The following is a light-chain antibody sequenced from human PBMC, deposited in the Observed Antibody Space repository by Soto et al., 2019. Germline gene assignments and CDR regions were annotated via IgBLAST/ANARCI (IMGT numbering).Light chain of an antibody. J-gene: IGKJ1*01. CDR2: AAS. V-gene: IGKV1-9*01. CDR1: QGISSY. CDR3: QQYYSYPRS. Sequence: IQLTQSPSSLSASVGDRVTITCRASQGISSYLAWYQQKPGKAPKLLIYAASTLQSGVPSRFSGSGSGTDFTLTISCLQSEDFATYYCQQYYSYPRSFGQGTKVDI.